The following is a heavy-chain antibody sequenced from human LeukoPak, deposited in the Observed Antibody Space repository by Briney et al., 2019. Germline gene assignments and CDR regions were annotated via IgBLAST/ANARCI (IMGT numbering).Heavy chain of an antibody. J-gene: IGHJ4*02. Sequence: PGGSLRLSCAASGFTFSSYSMNWVRQAPGKGLEWVSSISSSSSYIYYADSVKGRFTISRDNAKNSLYLQMNSLRAEDTAVYYCAREHSSSWYSPFDYWGQGTLVTVSS. D-gene: IGHD6-13*01. CDR1: GFTFSSYS. CDR3: AREHSSSWYSPFDY. V-gene: IGHV3-21*01. CDR2: ISSSSSYI.